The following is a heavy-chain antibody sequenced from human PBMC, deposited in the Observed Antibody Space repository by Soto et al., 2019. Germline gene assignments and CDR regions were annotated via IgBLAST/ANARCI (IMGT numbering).Heavy chain of an antibody. V-gene: IGHV1-69*13. D-gene: IGHD6-13*01. Sequence: ASVKVSCKASGGTFSSYAIGWVRQAPGQGLEWMGGIIPIFGTANYAQKFQGRVTITADESTSTAYMELSSLRSEDTAVYYCAARIAAAGLDYWGQGTLVTVPQ. J-gene: IGHJ4*02. CDR2: IIPIFGTA. CDR1: GGTFSSYA. CDR3: AARIAAAGLDY.